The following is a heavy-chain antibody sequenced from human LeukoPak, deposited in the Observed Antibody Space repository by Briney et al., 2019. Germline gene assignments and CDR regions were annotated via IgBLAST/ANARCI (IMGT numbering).Heavy chain of an antibody. V-gene: IGHV4-59*10. CDR1: GGSFGGYY. J-gene: IGHJ6*03. Sequence: SETLSLTCAVYGGSFGGYYWSWIRQPAGKGLEWIGRIYTGGSTNYNPSLKSRVTMLVDTSKNQFSLKLSSVTAADTAVYYCARGGYSYGYPHYYYYMDVWGKGTTVTISS. CDR2: IYTGGST. CDR3: ARGGYSYGYPHYYYYMDV. D-gene: IGHD5-18*01.